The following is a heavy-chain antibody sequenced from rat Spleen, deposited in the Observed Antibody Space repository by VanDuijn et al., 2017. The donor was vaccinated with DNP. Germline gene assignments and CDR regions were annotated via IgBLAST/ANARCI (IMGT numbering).Heavy chain of an antibody. CDR2: ISYDGSST. Sequence: EVQLVESGGGLVQPGRSLKLSCAASGFTFSDYNMAWVRQAPKKGLEWVATISYDGSSTYYRDSVKGRFTISRDTTKNTLYLQMDSLRSEDSATYYCARQGTFYGYNRWFPYWGQGTLVTVSS. CDR3: ARQGTFYGYNRWFPY. CDR1: GFTFSDYN. D-gene: IGHD1-9*01. J-gene: IGHJ3*01. V-gene: IGHV5-7*01.